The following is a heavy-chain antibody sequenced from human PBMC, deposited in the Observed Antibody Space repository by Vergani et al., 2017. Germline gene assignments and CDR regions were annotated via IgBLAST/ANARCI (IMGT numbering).Heavy chain of an antibody. V-gene: IGHV4-34*01. J-gene: IGHJ6*03. D-gene: IGHD6-6*01. CDR2: INHSGST. Sequence: QVQLQQWGAGLLKPSETLSLTCAVYGGSFSGYYWSWIRQPPGKGLEWIGEINHSGSTNYNPSLKSRVTISVDTSKNQFSLKLSSVTAAETAVYYWARGRRLVPYYYCYYYMDVWGKGTTVTVSS. CDR1: GGSFSGYY. CDR3: ARGRRLVPYYYCYYYMDV.